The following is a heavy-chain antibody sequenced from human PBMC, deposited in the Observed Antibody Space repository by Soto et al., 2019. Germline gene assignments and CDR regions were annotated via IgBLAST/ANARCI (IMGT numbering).Heavy chain of an antibody. CDR3: ARDTSRSGYAPYDY. V-gene: IGHV3-30*03. J-gene: IGHJ4*02. CDR1: GFTLRSYG. Sequence: QVQLVESGGGVVQPGRSLRLSCAASGFTLRSYGIHWVRQAPGKGLEWVAVISYDGSNTYYADSVKGRFTISRDNSKNTLFLQMNSLRTDDTGVYYCARDTSRSGYAPYDYWGQGTLVTVSS. CDR2: ISYDGSNT. D-gene: IGHD5-12*01.